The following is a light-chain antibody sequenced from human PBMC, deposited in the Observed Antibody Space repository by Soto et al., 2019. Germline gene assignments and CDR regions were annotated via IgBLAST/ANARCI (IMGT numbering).Light chain of an antibody. V-gene: IGKV3-20*01. CDR3: HQYGSSPLT. Sequence: EIVLTQSPGTLSLSPVERATLSFRASQSVSISYLAWYQQKPGQAPRLLIYGASSRATGIPDRFSGSGSGTHFTLTISRLEPEDFAVYYCHQYGSSPLTFGGGTKVDIK. CDR1: QSVSISY. J-gene: IGKJ4*01. CDR2: GAS.